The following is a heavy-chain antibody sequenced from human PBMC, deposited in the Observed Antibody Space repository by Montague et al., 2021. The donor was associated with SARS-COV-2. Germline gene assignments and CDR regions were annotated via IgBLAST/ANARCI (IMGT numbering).Heavy chain of an antibody. D-gene: IGHD6-13*01. CDR1: GGSISRYS. CDR3: ARVGRGSSWYEVAFDI. Sequence: SETLSLTCTVSGGSISRYSWTWIRQPPGKGLEWTGYIYNSGSTNYNPSLTSRVTISVDTSKNQFSLKLSPVAAADTAVYYCARVGRGSSWYEVAFDIWGQGTMVTVSS. J-gene: IGHJ3*02. CDR2: IYNSGST. V-gene: IGHV4-59*01.